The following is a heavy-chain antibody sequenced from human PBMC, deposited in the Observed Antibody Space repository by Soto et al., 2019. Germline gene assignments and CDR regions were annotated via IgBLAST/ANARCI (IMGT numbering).Heavy chain of an antibody. D-gene: IGHD6-6*01. CDR1: GGSISSGGYS. CDR3: ATSLGDSSSFDY. J-gene: IGHJ4*02. Sequence: PSETLSLTCAVSGGSISSGGYSWSWIRQPPGKGLEWIGYIYYSGSTYYNPSLKSRVTISVDTSKNQFSLKLSSVTAADTAVYYCATSLGDSSSFDYWGQGTLVTVSS. V-gene: IGHV4-30-2*02. CDR2: IYYSGST.